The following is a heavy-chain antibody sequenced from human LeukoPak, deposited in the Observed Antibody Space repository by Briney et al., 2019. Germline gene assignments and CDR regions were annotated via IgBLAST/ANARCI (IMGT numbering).Heavy chain of an antibody. CDR1: GGSISSGSYY. CDR3: ARDCSSTSCYNDAFDI. V-gene: IGHV4-61*09. Sequence: PSQTLSLTCTVSGGSISSGSYYWSWIRQPAGKGLEWIGHIYTSGSTNYNPSLKSRVTMSVDTSKNQFSLELSSVTAADTAVYYCARDCSSTSCYNDAFDIWGQGTMVTVSS. CDR2: IYTSGST. J-gene: IGHJ3*02. D-gene: IGHD2-2*02.